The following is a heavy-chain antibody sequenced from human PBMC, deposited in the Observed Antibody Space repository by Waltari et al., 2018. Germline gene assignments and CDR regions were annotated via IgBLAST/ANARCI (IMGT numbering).Heavy chain of an antibody. D-gene: IGHD1-26*01. J-gene: IGHJ6*03. CDR3: ARGAGYSGSYPYYYMDV. CDR1: GGSFSGYY. Sequence: QVQLQQWGAGLLKPSETLSLTCAVYGGSFSGYYWSWIRQPPGKGLEWIGEINHSGSTTYNPSLKSRVTISVDTSKNQFSLKLSSVTAADTAVYYCARGAGYSGSYPYYYMDVWGKGTTVTVSS. V-gene: IGHV4-34*01. CDR2: INHSGST.